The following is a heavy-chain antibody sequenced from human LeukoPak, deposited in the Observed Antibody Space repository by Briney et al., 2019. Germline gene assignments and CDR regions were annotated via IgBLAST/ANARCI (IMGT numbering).Heavy chain of an antibody. CDR3: ARHFYYYYYMDV. CDR2: MNPNSGNT. Sequence: ASVKVSCKASGYTFTSYDINWVRQATGQGLEWMGWMNPNSGNTGYAQKFQGRVTMTRNTSISTAYMELSSLRSEDTAVYYCARHFYYYYYMDVWGKGTTVTVSS. J-gene: IGHJ6*03. V-gene: IGHV1-8*01. CDR1: GYTFTSYD.